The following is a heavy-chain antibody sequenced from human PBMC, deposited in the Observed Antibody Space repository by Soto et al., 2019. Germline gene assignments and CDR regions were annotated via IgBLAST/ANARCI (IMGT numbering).Heavy chain of an antibody. CDR3: ARDIRSGYADYAFDI. CDR1: GFTFSSYS. Sequence: GGSLRLSCSASGFTFSSYSMNWVRQAPGKGLEWVSSISTSSSYIYYADSVRGRFTISRDNAKNSLSLQMNSLRAEDTAVYYCARDIRSGYADYAFDIWGQGTMVTVSS. J-gene: IGHJ3*02. V-gene: IGHV3-21*01. CDR2: ISTSSSYI. D-gene: IGHD5-12*01.